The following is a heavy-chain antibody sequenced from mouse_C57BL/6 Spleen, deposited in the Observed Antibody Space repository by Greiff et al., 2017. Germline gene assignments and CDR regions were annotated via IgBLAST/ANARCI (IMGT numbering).Heavy chain of an antibody. Sequence: VQLQQSDAELVKPGASVKISSKVSVSTFTAPTITWMKPSPERGLEWIGYIYPRDGSTKYNEKFKGKATLTADKSSSTACMQLKSLTSEDSAVYICERSAYDSYFYFDYWGQGTTLTVSS. CDR1: VSTFTAPT. CDR3: ERSAYDSYFYFDY. V-gene: IGHV1-78*01. J-gene: IGHJ2*01. CDR2: IYPRDGST. D-gene: IGHD2-3*01.